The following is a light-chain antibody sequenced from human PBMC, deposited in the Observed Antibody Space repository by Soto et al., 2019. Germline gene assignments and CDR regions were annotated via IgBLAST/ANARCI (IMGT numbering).Light chain of an antibody. CDR1: QNVLSD. Sequence: EILLTQSPATLSVSPGETATLSCRASQNVLSDLAWYQQKPGQAPRLLVYGATTRATDAPAKFRGRGSGTEFSLTISSLQAEDVAVYYCQQYYSTPLTFGQGTKLEIK. V-gene: IGKV3-15*01. J-gene: IGKJ2*01. CDR3: QQYYSTPLT. CDR2: GAT.